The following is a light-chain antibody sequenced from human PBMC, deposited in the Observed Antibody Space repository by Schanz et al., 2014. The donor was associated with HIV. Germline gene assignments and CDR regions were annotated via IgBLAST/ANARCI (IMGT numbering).Light chain of an antibody. J-gene: IGLJ2*01. CDR1: SSDIGGYNF. V-gene: IGLV2-14*03. Sequence: QSALTQPASVSGSPGQSITISCTGTSSDIGGYNFVSWYRQHPGKAPQLMIYDVSHRPSGISSRFSGSKSGNTASLTISGLQAEDEADYYCQSYDSSLSVVVFGGGTKLTVL. CDR3: QSYDSSLSVVV. CDR2: DVS.